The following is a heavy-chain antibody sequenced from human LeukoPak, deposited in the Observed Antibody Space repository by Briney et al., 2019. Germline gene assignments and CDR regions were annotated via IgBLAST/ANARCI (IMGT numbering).Heavy chain of an antibody. CDR1: GGSFSGYY. J-gene: IGHJ4*02. V-gene: IGHV4-59*10. CDR2: IYTSGST. CDR3: ARSAARVAATTTTISEFDY. Sequence: SETLSLTCAVYGGSFSGYYWSWIRQPAGKGLEWIGRIYTSGSTNYNPSLKSRVTISVDTSKNQFSLKLSSVTAADTAVYYCARSAARVAATTTTISEFDYWGQGTLVTVSS. D-gene: IGHD2-15*01.